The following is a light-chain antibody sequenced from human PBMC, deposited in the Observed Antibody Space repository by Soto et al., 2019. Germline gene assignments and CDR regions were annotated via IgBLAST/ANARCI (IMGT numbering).Light chain of an antibody. V-gene: IGKV3-15*01. CDR1: HSFNIS. CDR3: QQYNDWPPLT. J-gene: IGKJ4*01. CDR2: GTS. Sequence: EIVMTQSPATLSVSPGERASLSCRASHSFNISLAWYQQKPGQAPRLRIYGTSTRATGVPARFSGSGSGTEFTLTISNLQFEDFAVYDCQQYNDWPPLTFGGGTKVDIK.